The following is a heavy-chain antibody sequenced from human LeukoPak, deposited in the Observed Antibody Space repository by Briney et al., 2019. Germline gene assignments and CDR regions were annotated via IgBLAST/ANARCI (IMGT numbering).Heavy chain of an antibody. D-gene: IGHD4-17*01. J-gene: IGHJ4*02. CDR2: ISSSATYI. Sequence: PGGSLRLSCGGSGFTFSSYTMNWVRQAPGKGLEWVASISSSATYIYYADSVRGRFTISGDDAKKSVFLHMNSLRAEDTAVYFCATWDDYGDFVAFEYWGQGTLVTVSS. V-gene: IGHV3-21*01. CDR1: GFTFSSYT. CDR3: ATWDDYGDFVAFEY.